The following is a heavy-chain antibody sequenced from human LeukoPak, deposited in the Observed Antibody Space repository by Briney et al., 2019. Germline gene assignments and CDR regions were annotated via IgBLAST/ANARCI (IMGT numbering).Heavy chain of an antibody. J-gene: IGHJ4*02. V-gene: IGHV1-2*02. D-gene: IGHD3-9*01. CDR1: GYTFTSYY. Sequence: GASVKVSCKASGYTFTSYYMHWVRQAPGQGLEWMGWINLNSGGTNYPQKFQDRVTMTRDTSISTAYMELSRLRSNDTAVYYCARSPHILTGENFDYWGQGTLVTVSS. CDR3: ARSPHILTGENFDY. CDR2: INLNSGGT.